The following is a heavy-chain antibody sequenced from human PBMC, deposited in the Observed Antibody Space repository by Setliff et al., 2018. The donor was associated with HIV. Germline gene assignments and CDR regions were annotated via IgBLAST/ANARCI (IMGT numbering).Heavy chain of an antibody. J-gene: IGHJ4*02. CDR1: GFTFWSHS. Sequence: PGGSLRLSCAASGFTFWSHSMLWVRQAPGKGLQWVAYISRGGDSIFYEDSVKGRFTISRDNARNSLYLQMNSLTVEDTAVYYCARPFDQWGQGALVTVSS. V-gene: IGHV3-48*01. CDR2: ISRGGDSI. CDR3: ARPFDQ.